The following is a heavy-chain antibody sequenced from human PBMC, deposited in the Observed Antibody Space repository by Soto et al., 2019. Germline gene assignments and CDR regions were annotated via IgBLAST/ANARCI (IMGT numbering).Heavy chain of an antibody. Sequence: ASVKVSCKASGYIFTDYYINWVRQAPGQGLEWMGWVNPNSGGTNYAQRFQGRVTMTTDTSISTAYMELSSLRSDDTAVYYCARPYCGTNSCHNWFDPWGQGTLGNVS. D-gene: IGHD2-21*01. CDR1: GYIFTDYY. J-gene: IGHJ5*02. V-gene: IGHV1-2*02. CDR2: VNPNSGGT. CDR3: ARPYCGTNSCHNWFDP.